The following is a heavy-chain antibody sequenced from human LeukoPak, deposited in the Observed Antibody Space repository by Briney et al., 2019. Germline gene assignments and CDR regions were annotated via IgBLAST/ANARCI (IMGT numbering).Heavy chain of an antibody. J-gene: IGHJ6*03. V-gene: IGHV4-59*01. CDR2: ICYSERA. Sequence: PSETLSLTCTVSGGSISSSYWSWIRQPPGKGLEWIGYICYSERAYNPSLKSRVTISVDTSKNQFSLKLSSVTAADTAVYYCARDQGSSPPSSYYYYYMDVWGKGTTVTVS. CDR1: GGSISSSY. CDR3: ARDQGSSPPSSYYYYYMDV. D-gene: IGHD2-2*01.